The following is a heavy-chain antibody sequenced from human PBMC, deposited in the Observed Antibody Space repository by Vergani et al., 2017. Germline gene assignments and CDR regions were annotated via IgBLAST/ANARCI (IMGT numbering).Heavy chain of an antibody. J-gene: IGHJ3*02. V-gene: IGHV5-51*01. CDR2: IYPGDSDT. D-gene: IGHD3-22*01. CDR1: GYSFTRYW. CDR3: ARTYYYDSSGSNDAFDI. Sequence: EVQLVQSGAEVKKPGESLKISCKGSGYSFTRYWIGWVRQMPGKGLEWMGIIYPGDSDTRYSPSFQGQVTISADKSISTAYLQWSSLKASDTAMYYCARTYYYDSSGSNDAFDIWGQGTMDTVSS.